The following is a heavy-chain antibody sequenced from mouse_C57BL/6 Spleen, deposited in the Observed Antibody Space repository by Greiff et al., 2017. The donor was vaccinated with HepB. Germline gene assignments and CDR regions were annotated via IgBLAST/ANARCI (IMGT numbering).Heavy chain of an antibody. J-gene: IGHJ2*01. V-gene: IGHV1-26*01. CDR1: GYTFTDYY. CDR3: ARSGDYDGVGYFDY. Sequence: EVQLQQSGPELVKPGASVKISCKASGYTFTDYYMNWVKQSHGKSLEWIGDINPNNGGTSYNQKFKGKATLTVDKSSSTAYMELRSLTSEDSAVYYCARSGDYDGVGYFDYWGQGTTLTVSS. D-gene: IGHD2-4*01. CDR2: INPNNGGT.